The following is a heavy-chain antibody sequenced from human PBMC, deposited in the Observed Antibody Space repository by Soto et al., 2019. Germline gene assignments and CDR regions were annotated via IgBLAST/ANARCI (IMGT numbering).Heavy chain of an antibody. D-gene: IGHD6-13*01. CDR2: TGDKVNGYTT. CDR1: GFTFSDHY. V-gene: IGHV3-72*01. J-gene: IGHJ6*02. CDR3: AREYRSSWYGMDV. Sequence: EVQLVESGGGLVQPGGSLRLSCAVSGFTFSDHYMDWVRQAPGKGLEWVGRTGDKVNGYTTEYAASVKGRFTISRDDSINSMQLQMNSLKIEDTAVYYCAREYRSSWYGMDVWGQGTTVSVSS.